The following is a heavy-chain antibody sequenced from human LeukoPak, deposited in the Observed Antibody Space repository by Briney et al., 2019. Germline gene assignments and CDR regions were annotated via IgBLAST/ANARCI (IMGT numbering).Heavy chain of an antibody. CDR3: ARVVEFQVLSFDP. Sequence: SVKVSCKASGGTFSSYAISWVRQAPGQGLEWMGGIIPIFGTANYAQKFQGRVTITADKSTSTAYMELSSLRSEDTAVYYCARVVEFQVLSFDPWGQGTLVTVSS. D-gene: IGHD4/OR15-4a*01. CDR1: GGTFSSYA. CDR2: IIPIFGTA. V-gene: IGHV1-69*06. J-gene: IGHJ5*02.